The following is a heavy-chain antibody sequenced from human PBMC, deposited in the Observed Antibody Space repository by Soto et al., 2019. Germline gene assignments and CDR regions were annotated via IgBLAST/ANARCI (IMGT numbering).Heavy chain of an antibody. J-gene: IGHJ3*02. V-gene: IGHV4-34*01. D-gene: IGHD1-1*01. CDR3: ARVERGTATTVVDAFDI. CDR2: INHSGST. CDR1: GGSFSGYY. Sequence: SETLSLTCAVYGGSFSGYYWSWIRQPPGKGLEWIGEINHSGSTNYNPSLKSRVTISVDTSKNQFSLKLSSVTAADTALYYCARVERGTATTVVDAFDIWGPGTMVTVSS.